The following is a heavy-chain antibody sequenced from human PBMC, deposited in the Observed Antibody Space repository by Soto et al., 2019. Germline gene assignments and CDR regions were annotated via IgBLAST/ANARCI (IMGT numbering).Heavy chain of an antibody. CDR2: INPNSGGT. D-gene: IGHD2-2*01. Sequence: ASVKVSCKASGYTFTGYYMHWVRQARGQGREWMGWINPNSGGTNYAQKFQGRVTMTRDTSISTAYMELSRLRSDDTAVYYCARDSGIVVVPAAYYFDYWGQGTLVTVSS. J-gene: IGHJ4*02. CDR1: GYTFTGYY. CDR3: ARDSGIVVVPAAYYFDY. V-gene: IGHV1-2*02.